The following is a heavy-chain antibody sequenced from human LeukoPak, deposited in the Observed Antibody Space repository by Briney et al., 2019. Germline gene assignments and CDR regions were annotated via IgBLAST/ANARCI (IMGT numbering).Heavy chain of an antibody. J-gene: IGHJ5*02. D-gene: IGHD6-19*01. CDR1: GGTFSSNA. V-gene: IGHV1-69*05. Sequence: SVKVSCKASGGTFSSNAFSWVGQPPGQGLEWMGGIIPIFGTANYAQKFQGRVTITTDESTSTAYMELSSLRSEDTAVYYCAREVSSGWFDPWGQGTLVTVSS. CDR2: IIPIFGTA. CDR3: AREVSSGWFDP.